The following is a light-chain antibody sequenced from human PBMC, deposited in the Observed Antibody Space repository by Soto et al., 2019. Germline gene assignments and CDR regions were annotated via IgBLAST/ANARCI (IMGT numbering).Light chain of an antibody. V-gene: IGLV1-44*01. CDR2: SDN. Sequence: VLTQPPSASGTPGQRVAISCSGSSSNIAGNAVNWFQQLPGTAPKLLIYSDNHRPSGVPDRFSGSKSGTSASLAISGLQSEDEADYYCATWADSLNTYVFGTGTKVTVL. CDR1: SSNIAGNA. J-gene: IGLJ1*01. CDR3: ATWADSLNTYV.